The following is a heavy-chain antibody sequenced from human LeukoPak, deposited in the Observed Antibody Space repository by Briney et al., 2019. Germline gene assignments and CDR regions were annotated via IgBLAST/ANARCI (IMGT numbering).Heavy chain of an antibody. CDR2: ISYDGSNK. V-gene: IGHV3-30*18. D-gene: IGHD6-19*01. J-gene: IGHJ4*02. CDR3: AKDKYSSGWFTPSFDY. CDR1: EFTFSSYG. Sequence: GRSLRLSCAASEFTFSSYGMHWVRQAPGKGLEWVAVISYDGSNKYYADSVKGRFTISRDNSKNTLYLQMNSLRAEDTAVYYCAKDKYSSGWFTPSFDYWGQGTLVTVSS.